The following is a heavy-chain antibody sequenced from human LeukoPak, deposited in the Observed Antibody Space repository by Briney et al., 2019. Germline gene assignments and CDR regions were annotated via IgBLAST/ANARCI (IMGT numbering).Heavy chain of an antibody. D-gene: IGHD5-24*01. CDR3: AREPLEMATIPLDY. J-gene: IGHJ4*02. CDR2: INPNGGST. V-gene: IGHV1-46*01. Sequence: ASVKVSCKASGYTFTSYSMHWVRQAPGQGLEWMGIINPNGGSTIYAQKFQGRVTMTRDMSTSTVYMELSSLRSEDTAVYYCAREPLEMATIPLDYWGQGTLVTVSS. CDR1: GYTFTSYS.